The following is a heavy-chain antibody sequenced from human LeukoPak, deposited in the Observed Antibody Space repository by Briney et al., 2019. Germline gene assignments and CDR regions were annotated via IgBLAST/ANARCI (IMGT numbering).Heavy chain of an antibody. CDR1: GGTSSSYA. Sequence: ASVKVSCKASGGTSSSYAISWVRQAPGQGLEWMGRIIPILGIANYAQKFQGRVTITADKSTSTAYMELSSLRSEDTAVYYCASPSMGSSWYSAEYFQHWGQGTLVTVSS. J-gene: IGHJ1*01. CDR2: IIPILGIA. CDR3: ASPSMGSSWYSAEYFQH. V-gene: IGHV1-69*04. D-gene: IGHD6-13*01.